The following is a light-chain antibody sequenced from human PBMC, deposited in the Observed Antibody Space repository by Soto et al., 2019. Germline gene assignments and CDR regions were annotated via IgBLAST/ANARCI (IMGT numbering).Light chain of an antibody. CDR1: QSVLYSSNNKNY. Sequence: DIVMTQSPDSLAVSLGERATINCKSSQSVLYSSNNKNYLAWYQQRPGQPPKLLLYWASTRESGVPDRFSGSGSGTDFILTISSLQAEDVAVYFCQQDYKAPLTFGGGTKGEIK. V-gene: IGKV4-1*01. CDR2: WAS. J-gene: IGKJ4*01. CDR3: QQDYKAPLT.